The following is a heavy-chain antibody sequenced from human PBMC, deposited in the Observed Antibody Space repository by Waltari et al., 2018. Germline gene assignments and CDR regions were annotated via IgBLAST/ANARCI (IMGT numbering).Heavy chain of an antibody. D-gene: IGHD3-16*01. J-gene: IGHJ5*02. V-gene: IGHV4-4*07. CDR2: IKGSGRT. Sequence: QVQLQESGPGLVKPSETLSLTCSVSGSSITNYYWSWLRQTAGRELEWIGRIKGSGRTTYNPSLQSRVTMSADTSENKLSLRLTSVTAADTAVYFCARGDVLNWFDPWGQGIQVTVAS. CDR1: GSSITNYY. CDR3: ARGDVLNWFDP.